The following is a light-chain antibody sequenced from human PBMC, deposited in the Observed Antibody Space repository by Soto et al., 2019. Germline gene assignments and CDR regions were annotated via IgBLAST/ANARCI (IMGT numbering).Light chain of an antibody. CDR1: TGAVTSGYY. V-gene: IGLV7-43*01. Sequence: QAVVTQEPSLTVSPGGTGTLTCALTTGAVTSGYYPNWFQRKPGQALRTLIYRTSNKHSWTPARFSGSLLGGKAALTLSGVQPEDEADYYCVLLYGGDWVFGGGTKVTVL. CDR2: RTS. J-gene: IGLJ3*02. CDR3: VLLYGGDWV.